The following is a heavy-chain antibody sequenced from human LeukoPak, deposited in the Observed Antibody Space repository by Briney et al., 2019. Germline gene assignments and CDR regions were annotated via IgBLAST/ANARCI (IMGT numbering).Heavy chain of an antibody. J-gene: IGHJ3*02. V-gene: IGHV3-48*03. Sequence: GGSLRLSCAASAFTFSSYELNWVRQAPGKGLEWISYIGSSGSIINYADSVKGRFTISRDNAKNSLYLQMNSLRAEDTAVYYCARGATRRSSGAFDIWGQGTMVTVSS. D-gene: IGHD6-6*01. CDR2: IGSSGSII. CDR1: AFTFSSYE. CDR3: ARGATRRSSGAFDI.